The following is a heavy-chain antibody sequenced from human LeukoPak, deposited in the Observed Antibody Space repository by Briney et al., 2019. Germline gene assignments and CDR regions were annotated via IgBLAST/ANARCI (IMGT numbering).Heavy chain of an antibody. Sequence: PSETLSLTCAVYGGSFSGYYWSWIRQPPGKGLEWIGEINHSGSTNYNPSLKSRVTMSVDTSKNQFSLKLSSVTAADTAVYYCARDKKWARIAAAGDRFDPWGQGTLVTVSS. CDR1: GGSFSGYY. D-gene: IGHD6-13*01. CDR2: INHSGST. CDR3: ARDKKWARIAAAGDRFDP. J-gene: IGHJ5*02. V-gene: IGHV4-34*01.